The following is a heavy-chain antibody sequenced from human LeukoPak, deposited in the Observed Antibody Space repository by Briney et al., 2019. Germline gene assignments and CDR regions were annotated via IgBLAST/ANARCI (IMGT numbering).Heavy chain of an antibody. CDR3: ARGGGAYYYDNSGYYRLGFDY. V-gene: IGHV1-8*01. Sequence: ASVKVSCKASGYTFTSYDINWVRQAPGLGLEWMGWMNFNSGNTGYAQKFQGRVTMTRNTSTSTAYMELSSLRSEDTAVYYCARGGGAYYYDNSGYYRLGFDYWGQGTLVTVSS. CDR2: MNFNSGNT. J-gene: IGHJ4*02. CDR1: GYTFTSYD. D-gene: IGHD3-22*01.